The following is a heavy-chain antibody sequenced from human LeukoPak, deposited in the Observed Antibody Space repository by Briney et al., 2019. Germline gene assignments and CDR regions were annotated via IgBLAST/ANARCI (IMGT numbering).Heavy chain of an antibody. D-gene: IGHD2-21*01. CDR3: ARTHCGGGSCDTFDP. Sequence: SETLSLTCNVFGVSISDYFWSWLRQPAGKGLGWIGRFYASGTTYYNPSLRSRVTLSMDTSKNHFSLKLTSVTAADTAVYYCARTHCGGGSCDTFDPWGQGTLVSVSS. CDR2: FYASGTT. V-gene: IGHV4-4*07. CDR1: GVSISDYF. J-gene: IGHJ5*02.